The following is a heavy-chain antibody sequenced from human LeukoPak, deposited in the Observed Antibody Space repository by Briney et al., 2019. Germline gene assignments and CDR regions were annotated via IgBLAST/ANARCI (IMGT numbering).Heavy chain of an antibody. CDR3: AKVSSSGVYFFDY. J-gene: IGHJ4*02. CDR1: GFTFSNAW. V-gene: IGHV3-69-1*01. D-gene: IGHD6-6*01. CDR2: ISTTSYI. Sequence: GGSLRLSCVVSGFTFSNAWMSWIRQAPGKGLEWVSSISTTSYIYYADSVKGRFTISRDNAQNSLYLQMNSLRAEDTAVYYCAKVSSSGVYFFDYWGQGALITVSS.